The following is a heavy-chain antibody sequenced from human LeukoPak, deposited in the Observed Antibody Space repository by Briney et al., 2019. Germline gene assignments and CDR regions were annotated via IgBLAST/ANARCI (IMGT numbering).Heavy chain of an antibody. J-gene: IGHJ4*02. CDR1: GFTFSSYS. CDR2: ISSSSSYI. D-gene: IGHD3-10*01. V-gene: IGHV3-21*01. Sequence: PGGSLRLSCAASGFTFSSYSMNWVRQAPGKGLEWVSSISSSSSYIYYADSVKGRFTNSRDNAKNSLYLQMNSLRAEDTAVYYCARRITMVRGVDYWGQGTLVTVSS. CDR3: ARRITMVRGVDY.